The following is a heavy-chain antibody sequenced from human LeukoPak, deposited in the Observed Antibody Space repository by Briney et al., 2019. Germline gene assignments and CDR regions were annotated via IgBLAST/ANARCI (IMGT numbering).Heavy chain of an antibody. J-gene: IGHJ4*02. CDR2: ISYDGSNK. D-gene: IGHD6-13*01. Sequence: PGGSLRLSCAASGFIVSSNYMSWVRQAPGKGLEWVALISYDGSNKYYADFVKGRFTISRDSSKNTLYLQVNSLRAEDTAVYYCAKEGLGSSWYPNYFDYWGQGTLVAVSS. CDR1: GFIVSSNY. V-gene: IGHV3-30*18. CDR3: AKEGLGSSWYPNYFDY.